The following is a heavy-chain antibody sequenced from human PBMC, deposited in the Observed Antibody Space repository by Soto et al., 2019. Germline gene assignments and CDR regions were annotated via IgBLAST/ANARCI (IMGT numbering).Heavy chain of an antibody. CDR3: ARGELGGYEPYYYYCGMDV. D-gene: IGHD5-12*01. Sequence: SETLSLTCAVYGGSFSGYYWSWIRQPPGKGLEWIGEINHSGSTNYNPPLKSRVTISVDTSKNQFSLKLSSVTAADTAVYYCARGELGGYEPYYYYCGMDVWGQGTTVTVSS. J-gene: IGHJ6*02. CDR1: GGSFSGYY. V-gene: IGHV4-34*01. CDR2: INHSGST.